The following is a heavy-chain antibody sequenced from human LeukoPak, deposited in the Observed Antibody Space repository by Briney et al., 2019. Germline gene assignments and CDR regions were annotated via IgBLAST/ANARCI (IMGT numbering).Heavy chain of an antibody. Sequence: SETLSLTCTVSGVSISNYYWSWIRQPPGKGLEWIGYIHYSGGTKYNPSLKSRVTMPVDTSKNQFSLKVNSVTAADTAVYYCTRGTVTTAYFDYWGQGILVTVSS. CDR2: IHYSGGT. V-gene: IGHV4-59*01. CDR1: GVSISNYY. J-gene: IGHJ4*02. CDR3: TRGTVTTAYFDY. D-gene: IGHD4-17*01.